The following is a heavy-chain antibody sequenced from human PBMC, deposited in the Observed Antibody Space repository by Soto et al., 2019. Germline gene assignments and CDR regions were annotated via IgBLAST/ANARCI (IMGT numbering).Heavy chain of an antibody. Sequence: EVQLVESGGGLVQPGGSLRLSCAASGFTFSTYWMRWVRQAPGKGLVWVSRINSDGSSTNYADSVKGRFTISRDNAKNTLYLQMNRLRADDTAVYYCARVRPGYNYGGITGYYYYMDVWGKGTTVTVSS. D-gene: IGHD5-18*01. V-gene: IGHV3-74*01. CDR1: GFTFSTYW. CDR3: ARVRPGYNYGGITGYYYYMDV. J-gene: IGHJ6*03. CDR2: INSDGSST.